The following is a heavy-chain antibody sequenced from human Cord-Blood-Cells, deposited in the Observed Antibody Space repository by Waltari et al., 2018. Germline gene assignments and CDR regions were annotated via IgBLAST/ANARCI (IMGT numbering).Heavy chain of an antibody. CDR1: GYSISSGYH. Sequence: QVQLQESGPGLVKPSETLSLTCTASGYSISSGYHWGWIRQPPGQGPEWIGSIYHSGSTYYNPSLKSRVTISVDTSKNQFSLKLSSVTAADTAVYYCARSPTYDFWSGYQPNHNWFDPWGQGTLVIVSS. CDR3: ARSPTYDFWSGYQPNHNWFDP. V-gene: IGHV4-38-2*02. D-gene: IGHD3-3*01. J-gene: IGHJ5*02. CDR2: IYHSGST.